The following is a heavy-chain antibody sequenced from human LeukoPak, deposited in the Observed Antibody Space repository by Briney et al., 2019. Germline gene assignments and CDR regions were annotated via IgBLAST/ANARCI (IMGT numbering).Heavy chain of an antibody. D-gene: IGHD1-20*01. Sequence: PSETLSLTCTVSGGSISSYYWSWIRQPPGKGLEWIGYIYYSGSTNYNPSLKSRVTISVDTSKNQFSLKLSSVTAADTAVYYCARDRRYTGSATHRRLYNWFDPWGQGTLVTVSS. CDR2: IYYSGST. V-gene: IGHV4-59*01. CDR1: GGSISSYY. J-gene: IGHJ5*02. CDR3: ARDRRYTGSATHRRLYNWFDP.